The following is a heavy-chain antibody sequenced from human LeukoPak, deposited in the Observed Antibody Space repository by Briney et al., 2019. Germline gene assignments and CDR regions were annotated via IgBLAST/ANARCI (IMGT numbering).Heavy chain of an antibody. J-gene: IGHJ3*02. CDR2: IYYSGST. CDR1: GGSISSSSYY. D-gene: IGHD5-12*01. CDR3: ANKWLRLPRAFDI. V-gene: IGHV4-39*07. Sequence: PSETLSLTCTVSGGSISSSSYYWGWIRQPPGKGLEWIGNIYYSGSTYYNPSLKSRVTISVDTSKNQFSLKLSSVTAADTAVYYCANKWLRLPRAFDIWGQGTMVTVSS.